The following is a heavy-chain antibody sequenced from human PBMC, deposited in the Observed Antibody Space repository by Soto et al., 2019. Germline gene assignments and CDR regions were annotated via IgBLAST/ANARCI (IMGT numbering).Heavy chain of an antibody. V-gene: IGHV3-66*01. CDR3: VREPRYCSGGSCSIMGDAFDI. D-gene: IGHD2-15*01. Sequence: ELQLVESGGGLVQPGGSLRLSCVASGFTVTDIYMNWVRQAPGKGLEWVSVIYNEFTDYADSVRGRFSISTDSSKNALYLQMNSLRAEDSAVYYCVREPRYCSGGSCSIMGDAFDIWGQGTMVTVSS. CDR1: GFTVTDIY. CDR2: IYNEFT. J-gene: IGHJ3*02.